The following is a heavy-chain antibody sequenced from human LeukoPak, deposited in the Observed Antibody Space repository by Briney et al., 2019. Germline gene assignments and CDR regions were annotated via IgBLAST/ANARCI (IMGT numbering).Heavy chain of an antibody. J-gene: IGHJ4*02. D-gene: IGHD6-19*01. CDR2: IYSGGST. V-gene: IGHV3-53*01. Sequence: GGSLRLSCAASGFTVSSSYMSWVRQAPGKGLEWVSVIYSGGSTYYADSVKGRFTISRDNSKNTLYLQMNSLRAEDTAVYYCARVASGWYSDYWGQGTLVTVSS. CDR1: GFTVSSSY. CDR3: ARVASGWYSDY.